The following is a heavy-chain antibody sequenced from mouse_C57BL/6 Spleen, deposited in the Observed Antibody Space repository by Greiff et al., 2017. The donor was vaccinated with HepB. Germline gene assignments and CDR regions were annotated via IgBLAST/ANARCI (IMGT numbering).Heavy chain of an antibody. D-gene: IGHD1-1*01. CDR2: INPGSGGT. J-gene: IGHJ2*01. Sequence: VQLQQSGAELVRPGTSVKVSCKASGYAFTNYLIEWVKQRPGQGLEWIGVINPGSGGTNYNEKFKGKATLTADKSSSTAYMQLSSLTSEDSAVYFGARSGGSSYEGYWGQGTTLTVSS. CDR3: ARSGGSSYEGY. CDR1: GYAFTNYL. V-gene: IGHV1-54*01.